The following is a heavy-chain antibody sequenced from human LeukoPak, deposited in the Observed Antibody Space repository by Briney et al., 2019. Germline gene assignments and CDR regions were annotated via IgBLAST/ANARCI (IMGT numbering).Heavy chain of an antibody. J-gene: IGHJ5*02. D-gene: IGHD4-17*01. V-gene: IGHV4-4*02. CDR3: ARHDYGDYDYQYWFDP. Sequence: SETLSLTCAVSGDSITNPKWWSWVRQPPGKGLGWIGVIYYSGSTYYNPSLKSRVTISVDTSKNQFSLKLSSVTAADTAVYYCARHDYGDYDYQYWFDPWGRGTLVTVSS. CDR1: GDSITNPKW. CDR2: IYYSGST.